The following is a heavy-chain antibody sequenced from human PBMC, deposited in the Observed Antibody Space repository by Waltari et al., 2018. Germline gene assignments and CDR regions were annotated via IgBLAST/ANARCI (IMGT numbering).Heavy chain of an antibody. Sequence: QVQLVQSGAEVKKPGASVKVSCKASGYTFTGYYMHWVRQAPGQGLEWMGRINPNSGGTNDAQKFQGRVTMTRDTSISTAYMELSRLRSDDTAVYYCASEMQTGDTAFDIWGQGTMVTVSS. CDR1: GYTFTGYY. CDR2: INPNSGGT. V-gene: IGHV1-2*06. CDR3: ASEMQTGDTAFDI. D-gene: IGHD7-27*01. J-gene: IGHJ3*02.